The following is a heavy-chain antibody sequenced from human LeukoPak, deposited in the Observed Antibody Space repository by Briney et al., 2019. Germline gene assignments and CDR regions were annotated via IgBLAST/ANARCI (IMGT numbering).Heavy chain of an antibody. CDR3: ARGYYYDSSGLFQH. CDR1: GGSISSYY. Sequence: SETLSLTCTVSGGSISSYYWSWIRQPAGKGLEWIGRIYTSGSTNYNPSLKSRVTMSVDTSKNQFSLKLSSVTAADTAVYYCARGYYYDSSGLFQHWGQGTLVTVSS. D-gene: IGHD3-22*01. CDR2: IYTSGST. V-gene: IGHV4-4*07. J-gene: IGHJ1*01.